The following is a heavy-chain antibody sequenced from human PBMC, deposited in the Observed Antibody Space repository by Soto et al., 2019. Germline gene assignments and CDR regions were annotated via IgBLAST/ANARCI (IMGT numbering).Heavy chain of an antibody. CDR2: ISSSGSLI. CDR1: GFSFSDSY. V-gene: IGHV3-11*01. D-gene: IGHD6-19*01. Sequence: GGSLRLSCAASGFSFSDSYMNWIRQAPGKGLEWVPFISSSGSLIQYADSVKGRFTISRDNAKNSLYLQMNTLRAEDTAVYYCARLAMAGTRAFDYWGRGTLVTVSS. CDR3: ARLAMAGTRAFDY. J-gene: IGHJ4*02.